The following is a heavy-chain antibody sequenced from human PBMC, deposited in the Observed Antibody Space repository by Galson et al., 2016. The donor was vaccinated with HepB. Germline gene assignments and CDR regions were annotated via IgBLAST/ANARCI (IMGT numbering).Heavy chain of an antibody. Sequence: SLRLSCAASGFTFSSYGMHWVRQAPGKGLEWVSSITSTSSYIYYADSVKGRFTISRDNAKNSLYLQMNSLRAEDTAVYYCARLMTTVTTARDYYYGMDVWGQGTTVTVSS. CDR1: GFTFSSYG. J-gene: IGHJ6*02. CDR3: ARLMTTVTTARDYYYGMDV. V-gene: IGHV3-21*01. CDR2: ITSTSSYI. D-gene: IGHD4-17*01.